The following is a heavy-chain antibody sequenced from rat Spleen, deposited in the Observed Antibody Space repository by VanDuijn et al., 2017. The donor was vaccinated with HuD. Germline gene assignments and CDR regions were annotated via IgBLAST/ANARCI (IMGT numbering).Heavy chain of an antibody. CDR2: ISYDGSNT. V-gene: IGHV5-29*01. CDR3: AVSGYGY. CDR1: GFTFSDYG. D-gene: IGHD4-3*01. Sequence: EVQLVESGGGLVQPGRSLKVSCAASGFTFSDYGMAWVRQAPTKGLEWVATISYDGSNTHYRDSGKGRFTIFRDNAENTVYLQMNSLRSEDTATYYCAVSGYGYWGQGVMVTVSS. J-gene: IGHJ2*01.